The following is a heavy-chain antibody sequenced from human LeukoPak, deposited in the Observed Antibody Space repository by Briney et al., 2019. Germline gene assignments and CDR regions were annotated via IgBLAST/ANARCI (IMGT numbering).Heavy chain of an antibody. V-gene: IGHV1-18*01. CDR1: GYTFTSYG. Sequence: ASVKVSCKASGYTFTSYGISWVRQAPGQGLEWMGWISAYNGNTNYAQKLQGRVTMTTDTSTSTAYMELRSLRSDDTAVYYCARDSRVLLWFGELFNDAFDIWGQGTMVTVSS. D-gene: IGHD3-10*01. CDR3: ARDSRVLLWFGELFNDAFDI. CDR2: ISAYNGNT. J-gene: IGHJ3*02.